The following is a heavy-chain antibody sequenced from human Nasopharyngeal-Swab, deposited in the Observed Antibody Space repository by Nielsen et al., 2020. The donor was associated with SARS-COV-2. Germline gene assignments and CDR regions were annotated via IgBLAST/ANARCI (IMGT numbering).Heavy chain of an antibody. CDR1: GFTFSSCI. J-gene: IGHJ4*02. Sequence: GGSLRLSCAASGFTFSSCIMTWVRQAPGKGLEWVSAIPGSDDNKYYADSVKGRFTISRDNSKNTLYLQMDSLRAEDTAIYYCAKRRDSGSSGRYFDYWGQGTLVTVSS. V-gene: IGHV3-23*01. CDR3: AKRRDSGSSGRYFDY. CDR2: IPGSDDNK. D-gene: IGHD5-12*01.